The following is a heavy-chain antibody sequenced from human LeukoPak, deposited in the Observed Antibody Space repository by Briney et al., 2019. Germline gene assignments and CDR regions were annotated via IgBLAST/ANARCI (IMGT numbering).Heavy chain of an antibody. J-gene: IGHJ6*03. CDR3: ARRRESYYYYYMDV. Sequence: GGSLRLSCAASGFTFSSYGLHWVRQAPGKGLEWVAVISYDGRNKYYADSVKGRFTISRDNSKNSLYLQMNSLRAEDTAVYYCARRRESYYYYYMDVWGKGTTVTVSS. D-gene: IGHD5-24*01. V-gene: IGHV3-30*04. CDR2: ISYDGRNK. CDR1: GFTFSSYG.